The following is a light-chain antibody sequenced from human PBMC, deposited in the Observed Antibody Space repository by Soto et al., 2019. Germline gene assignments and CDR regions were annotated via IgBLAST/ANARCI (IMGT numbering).Light chain of an antibody. V-gene: IGLV2-8*01. CDR3: SSYAGNNILV. J-gene: IGLJ2*01. CDR2: EVN. Sequence: QSVLTQPPSASGSPGQSVTISCTGTSSDVGGYNYVSWYQHHPGKAPKVMIHEVNKRPSGVPDRFSGSKSGNTASLTVSGLQGEDEADYYCSSYAGNNILVFGGGTKLTVL. CDR1: SSDVGGYNY.